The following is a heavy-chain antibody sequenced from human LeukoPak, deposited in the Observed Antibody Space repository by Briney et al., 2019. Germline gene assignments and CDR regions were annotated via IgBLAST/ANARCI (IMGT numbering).Heavy chain of an antibody. CDR1: GYTFTSCY. CDR3: ARGPRGVMIPFDY. D-gene: IGHD3-10*01. J-gene: IGHJ4*02. Sequence: ASVKVSCKASGYTFTSCYMHWVRQAPGQGLEWMGIINPSGGSTSYAQKFQGRVTMTRDMSTSTVYMELSRLRSDDTAVYYYARGPRGVMIPFDYWGQGTLVTVSS. V-gene: IGHV1-46*01. CDR2: INPSGGST.